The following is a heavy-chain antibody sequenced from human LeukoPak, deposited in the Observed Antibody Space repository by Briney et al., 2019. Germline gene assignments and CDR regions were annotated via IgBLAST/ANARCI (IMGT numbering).Heavy chain of an antibody. D-gene: IGHD3-9*01. CDR1: GGTFSSYA. V-gene: IGHV1-69*06. CDR2: IIPIFGTA. CDR3: ARSYDILTGPDY. J-gene: IGHJ4*02. Sequence: SVKVSCKASGGTFSSYAISWVRQAPGQGLEWMGGIIPIFGTANYAQKFQGRVTITADKSTGTAYMELSSLRSEDTAVYYCARSYDILTGPDYWGQGTLVTVSS.